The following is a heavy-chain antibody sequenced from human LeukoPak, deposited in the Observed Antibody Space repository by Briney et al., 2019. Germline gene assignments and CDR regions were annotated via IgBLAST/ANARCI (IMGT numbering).Heavy chain of an antibody. CDR3: ARAQYSGYDGLGY. V-gene: IGHV1-18*01. D-gene: IGHD5-12*01. CDR1: GYTFTTYG. Sequence: ASVKVSCKTSGYTFTTYGINWVRQAPGQGREGMGWISGHNDSTYFAQKVEGRVTMTIDRSTNTAYMELRSLRSEDTDLYYCARAQYSGYDGLGYWGQGTLVTVSS. CDR2: ISGHNDST. J-gene: IGHJ4*02.